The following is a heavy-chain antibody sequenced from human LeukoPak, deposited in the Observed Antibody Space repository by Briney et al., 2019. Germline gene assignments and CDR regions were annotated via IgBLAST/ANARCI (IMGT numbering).Heavy chain of an antibody. V-gene: IGHV3-23*01. CDR3: AKREGQHLVEYYFDY. CDR2: VSGCGDGT. D-gene: IGHD6-13*01. CDR1: GFTFSNFA. J-gene: IGHJ4*02. Sequence: GGSLRLSCAASGFTFSNFAVSWCRQAPGKGLEGVSAVSGCGDGTYYADSVKGRFTISRDNSKNTLYLEMNSLRAEDTAVYYCAKREGQHLVEYYFDYWGQGTLVTVST.